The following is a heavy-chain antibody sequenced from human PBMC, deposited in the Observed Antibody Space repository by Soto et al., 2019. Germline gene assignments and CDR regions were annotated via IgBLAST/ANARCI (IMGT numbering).Heavy chain of an antibody. V-gene: IGHV3-13*01. Sequence: GGSLRLSCAASGFTFSSYDMHWVRQATGKGLEWVSAIGTAGDTYYPGSVKGRFTISRENAKNSLYLQMNSLRAGDTAVYYCARDLGLSCSSTSCYYYYGMDVWGQGTTVTVSS. CDR3: ARDLGLSCSSTSCYYYYGMDV. D-gene: IGHD2-2*01. J-gene: IGHJ6*02. CDR2: IGTAGDT. CDR1: GFTFSSYD.